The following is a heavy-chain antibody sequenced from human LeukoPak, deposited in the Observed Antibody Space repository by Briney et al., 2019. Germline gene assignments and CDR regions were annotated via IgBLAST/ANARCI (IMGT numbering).Heavy chain of an antibody. CDR1: GGSISSSSYY. CDR3: ARGNVDIVARRFIGGPTD. J-gene: IGHJ4*02. CDR2: IYYSGST. D-gene: IGHD5-12*01. V-gene: IGHV4-39*07. Sequence: PSETLSLTCTVSGGSISSSSYYWGWIRQPPGKGLEWIGSIYYSGSTYYNPSLKSRVTISVDTSKNQFSLKLSSVTAADTAVYYCARGNVDIVARRFIGGPTDWGQGTLVTVSS.